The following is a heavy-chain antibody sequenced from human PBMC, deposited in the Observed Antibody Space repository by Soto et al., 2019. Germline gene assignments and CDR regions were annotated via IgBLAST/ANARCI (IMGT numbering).Heavy chain of an antibody. CDR2: IYHSGST. Sequence: QLQLQESGSGLVKPSQTLSLTCAVSGGSISSGGYSWSWIRQPPGKGLEWIGYIYHSGSTYYNPSLKRRVTISVDRSKNQFSLKLSSVTAADTAVYYCAREGYCISTSCYHWFDPWGQGTLVTVSS. V-gene: IGHV4-30-2*01. J-gene: IGHJ5*02. CDR1: GGSISSGGYS. D-gene: IGHD2-2*01. CDR3: AREGYCISTSCYHWFDP.